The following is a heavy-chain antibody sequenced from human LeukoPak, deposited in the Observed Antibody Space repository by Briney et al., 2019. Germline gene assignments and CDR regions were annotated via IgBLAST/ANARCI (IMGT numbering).Heavy chain of an antibody. CDR1: GFTFDDYA. J-gene: IGHJ4*02. CDR3: AKDMSRSNVVVVAATFHY. V-gene: IGHV3-9*01. Sequence: GGSLRLSCAASGFTFDDYAMHWVRQAPGKGLEWVSGISWNSGSIGYADSVKGRFTISRDNTKNSLYLQMNSLRAEDTALYYCAKDMSRSNVVVVAATFHYWGQGTLVTVSS. CDR2: ISWNSGSI. D-gene: IGHD2-15*01.